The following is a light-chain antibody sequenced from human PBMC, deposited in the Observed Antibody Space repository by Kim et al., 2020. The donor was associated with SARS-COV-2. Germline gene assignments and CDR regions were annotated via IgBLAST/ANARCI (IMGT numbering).Light chain of an antibody. J-gene: IGKJ4*01. Sequence: PGEASTLSCRARQSVMRRLGWYHQKPGQAPRLLIYDVSNRATGIPARFSGSGFGTDFTLTISSLEPEDFAVYYCQQHTDWPPTVTFGGGTKVDIK. CDR2: DVS. CDR3: QQHTDWPPTVT. V-gene: IGKV3-11*01. CDR1: QSVMRR.